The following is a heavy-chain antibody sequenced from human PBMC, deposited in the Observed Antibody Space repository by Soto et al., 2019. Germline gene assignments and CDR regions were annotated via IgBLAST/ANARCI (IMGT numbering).Heavy chain of an antibody. CDR3: AKGALGYCSSTSCYTFAFDV. J-gene: IGHJ3*01. D-gene: IGHD2-2*02. CDR2: IYFSGST. V-gene: IGHV4-61*01. Sequence: SETLSLTCTASGDSVSSGSYFWSWLRQPPGKGLEWIGYIYFSGSTNYNPSLESRATISVDTSKNQFSLKLNSVTAADTAVYYCAKGALGYCSSTSCYTFAFDVWGQGTLVTVSS. CDR1: GDSVSSGSYF.